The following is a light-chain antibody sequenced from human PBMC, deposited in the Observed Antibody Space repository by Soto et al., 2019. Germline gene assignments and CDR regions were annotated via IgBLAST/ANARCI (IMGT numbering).Light chain of an antibody. CDR1: SSDVGGYNY. CDR2: EVT. J-gene: IGLJ1*01. Sequence: QSVLAQPASVSGSPGQSITISCTGNSSDVGGYNYVSWYQQYPGKAPKLMIHEVTNRPSGVSDRFSGSKSGNTASLNISGLQAEDEAEYYCRSYTSRDTHVFGTGTQVTVL. CDR3: RSYTSRDTHV. V-gene: IGLV2-14*01.